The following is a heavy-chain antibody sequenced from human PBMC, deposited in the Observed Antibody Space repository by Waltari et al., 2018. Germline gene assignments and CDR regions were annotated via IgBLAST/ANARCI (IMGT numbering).Heavy chain of an antibody. CDR1: GGSISSSSYY. J-gene: IGHJ4*02. Sequence: QLQLQESGPGLVKPSETLSLTCTVSGGSISSSSYYWGWIRQPPGKGLEWIGSIYYSGSTYYNPSLKSRVTISVDTSKNQFSLKLSSVTAADTAVYYCARVRPVAGPFDYWGQGTLVTVSS. V-gene: IGHV4-39*07. D-gene: IGHD6-19*01. CDR3: ARVRPVAGPFDY. CDR2: IYYSGST.